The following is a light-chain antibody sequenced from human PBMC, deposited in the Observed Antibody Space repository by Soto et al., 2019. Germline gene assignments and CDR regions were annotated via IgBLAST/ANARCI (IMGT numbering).Light chain of an antibody. V-gene: IGKV1-39*01. CDR1: QSISNY. Sequence: DIQMTQSPSSLSASVGDRITITCRANQSISNYLNWYQQKPGKAPKLLIYAASSLQSGVPSRFSGSGSGTDFTLTISSLQPEDFATYSCQQSYSMPRTFGQGTKVEIK. J-gene: IGKJ1*01. CDR2: AAS. CDR3: QQSYSMPRT.